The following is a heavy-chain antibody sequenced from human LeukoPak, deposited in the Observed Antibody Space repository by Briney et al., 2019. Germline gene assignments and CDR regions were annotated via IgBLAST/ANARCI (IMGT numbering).Heavy chain of an antibody. CDR3: ARGTPGAGHFDY. J-gene: IGHJ4*02. Sequence: SEAVSLTCSVSGCANNYYYWMWIRQPPGKGLEWMGHIYYSGCTHYNPSLKSRVSMLVDTSKNQFSLKLTAVTAADTAVYYCARGTPGAGHFDYWGQGSLVTVSS. CDR2: IYYSGCT. D-gene: IGHD7-27*01. V-gene: IGHV4-59*01. CDR1: GCANNYYY.